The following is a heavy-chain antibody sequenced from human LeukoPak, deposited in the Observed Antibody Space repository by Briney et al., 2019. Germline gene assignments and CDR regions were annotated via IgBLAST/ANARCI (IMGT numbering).Heavy chain of an antibody. CDR1: GYTFTSYY. CDR2: ISAYNGNT. D-gene: IGHD2-2*01. CDR3: ARERATPGYCSSTSCYLNWFDP. V-gene: IGHV1-18*04. J-gene: IGHJ5*02. Sequence: ASVKVSCKASGYTFTSYYMHWVRQAPGQGLEWMGWISAYNGNTNYAQKLQGRVTMTTDTPTSTAYMELRSLRSDDTAVYYCARERATPGYCSSTSCYLNWFDPWGQGTLVTVSS.